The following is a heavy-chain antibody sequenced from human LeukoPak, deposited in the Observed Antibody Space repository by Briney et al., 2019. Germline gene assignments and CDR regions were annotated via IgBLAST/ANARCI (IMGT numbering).Heavy chain of an antibody. CDR1: GFTFSSYA. D-gene: IGHD2-21*01. CDR2: ISGSGGST. J-gene: IGHJ4*02. V-gene: IGHV3-23*01. Sequence: AGGSLRLSCAASGFTFSSYAMSWVRQAPGKGLEWVSAISGSGGSTYYADSVKGRFTISRDNSKNTLYLQMNSLRAEDTAVYYCATLRETYCGGDCYSFASWGQGTLSPSPQ. CDR3: ATLRETYCGGDCYSFAS.